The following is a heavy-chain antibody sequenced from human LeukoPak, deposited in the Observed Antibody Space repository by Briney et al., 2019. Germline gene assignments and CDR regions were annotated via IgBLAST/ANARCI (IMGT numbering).Heavy chain of an antibody. CDR1: GFTFSSYS. Sequence: GGSLRLSCAGSGFTFSSYSMNWVRQAPGKGLEWVSSISSSSYIYYADSVKGRFTISRDNAKNSLYLQMNSLRAEDTAVYYCARFSGRAFDIWGQGTMVTVSS. J-gene: IGHJ3*02. CDR3: ARFSGRAFDI. D-gene: IGHD6-19*01. V-gene: IGHV3-21*01. CDR2: ISSSSYI.